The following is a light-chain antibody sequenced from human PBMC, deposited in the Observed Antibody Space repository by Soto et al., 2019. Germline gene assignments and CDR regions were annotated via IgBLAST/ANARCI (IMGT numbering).Light chain of an antibody. CDR1: TSDVGGYNL. Sequence: QAARTAPACVSVSPWESITISCSGTTSDVGGYNLVSWYQQHTAKAPKLLIYEGTQRPSGVSSRFSGSKSGNTASLTISGLQAEDEADYYCCSYASSSSYVFGTGTKVTVL. J-gene: IGLJ1*01. CDR3: CSYASSSSYV. V-gene: IGLV2-23*01. CDR2: EGT.